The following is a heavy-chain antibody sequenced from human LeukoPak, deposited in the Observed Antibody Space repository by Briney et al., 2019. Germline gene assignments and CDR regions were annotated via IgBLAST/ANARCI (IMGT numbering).Heavy chain of an antibody. CDR1: GYTFTSYG. CDR3: ARRAYGGNAPFFDY. CDR2: ISAYNGNT. Sequence: ASVKVSCKASGYTFTSYGISWVRQAPGQGLEWMGWISAYNGNTSYAQKLQGRVTMTTDTSTSTAYMELRSLRSDDTAVYYCARRAYGGNAPFFDYWGQGTLVTVSS. D-gene: IGHD4-23*01. J-gene: IGHJ4*02. V-gene: IGHV1-18*01.